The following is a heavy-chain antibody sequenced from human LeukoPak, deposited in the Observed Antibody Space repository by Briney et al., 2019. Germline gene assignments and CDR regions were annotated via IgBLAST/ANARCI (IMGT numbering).Heavy chain of an antibody. D-gene: IGHD3-9*01. CDR2: IKQDGSEK. J-gene: IGHJ4*02. Sequence: GGSLRLSCAASGFTFSSYWMSWVRQAPGKGLEWVANIKQDGSEKYYVDSVKGRFTISRDNAKNSLYLQMNSLRAEDTAVYYCARRIRGGWLLKPYYFDYWGQGTLVTVSS. V-gene: IGHV3-7*01. CDR1: GFTFSSYW. CDR3: ARRIRGGWLLKPYYFDY.